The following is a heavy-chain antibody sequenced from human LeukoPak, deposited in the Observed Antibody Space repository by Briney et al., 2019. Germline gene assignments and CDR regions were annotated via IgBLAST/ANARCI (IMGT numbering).Heavy chain of an antibody. CDR1: GYTFTGYY. J-gene: IGHJ4*02. CDR2: INPNSGGT. Sequence: GASVKVSCKASGYTFTGYYMHWVRQAPGQGLEWMGWINPNSGGTKYAQNFQGRVTMTRDTSISTAYMELSRLTSDDTALYYCARGGTSAAGIDYWGQGTLVTVSS. V-gene: IGHV1-2*02. D-gene: IGHD6-13*01. CDR3: ARGGTSAAGIDY.